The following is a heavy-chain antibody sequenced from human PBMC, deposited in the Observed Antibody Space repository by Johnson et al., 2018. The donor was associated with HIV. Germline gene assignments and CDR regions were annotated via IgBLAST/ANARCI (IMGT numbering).Heavy chain of an antibody. D-gene: IGHD6-13*01. CDR3: ARSKGSIWYGSAFDI. Sequence: QVQLVESGGGVVQPGRSLRLSCAASGFTFSSYAMHWVRQAPGKGLEWVAVISYDGSNKYYADSVKGRFTISRDNSKNTLYLQMNSLSAEDTAVYYCARSKGSIWYGSAFDIWGQGTMVTVSS. J-gene: IGHJ3*02. CDR2: ISYDGSNK. CDR1: GFTFSSYA. V-gene: IGHV3-30*04.